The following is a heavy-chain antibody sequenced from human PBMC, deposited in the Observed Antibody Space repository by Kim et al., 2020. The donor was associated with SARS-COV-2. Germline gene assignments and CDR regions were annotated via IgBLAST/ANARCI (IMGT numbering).Heavy chain of an antibody. V-gene: IGHV3-13*01. D-gene: IGHD2-15*01. Sequence: VKGRFTISRENGKNSLYLQMNRLRAGDTAVYYCARGPGCGSGGSCYSFDYWGQGTLVTVSS. CDR3: ARGPGCGSGGSCYSFDY. J-gene: IGHJ4*02.